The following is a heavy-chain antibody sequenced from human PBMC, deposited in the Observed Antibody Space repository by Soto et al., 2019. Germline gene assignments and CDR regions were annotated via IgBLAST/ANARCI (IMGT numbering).Heavy chain of an antibody. CDR3: ARSHDYGDYGMDV. V-gene: IGHV1-18*01. CDR1: GYTFTSFG. D-gene: IGHD4-17*01. Sequence: GASVKVSCKASGYTFTSFGINWVRQAPGQGLEWMGWISAYNGNTNYAQRLQGRVTMTTDTSTSTAYMELRSLRSDDTAVYYCARSHDYGDYGMDVWGQGTTVTVSS. CDR2: ISAYNGNT. J-gene: IGHJ6*02.